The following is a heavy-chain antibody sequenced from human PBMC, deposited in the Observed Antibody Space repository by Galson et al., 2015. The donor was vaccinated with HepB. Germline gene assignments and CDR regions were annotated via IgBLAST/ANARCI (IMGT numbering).Heavy chain of an antibody. V-gene: IGHV3-21*01. CDR2: ISSSSSYI. CDR3: ANVDREDRASDY. CDR1: GFTFSSYS. J-gene: IGHJ4*02. Sequence: SLRLSCAASGFTFSSYSMNWVRQAPGKGLEWVSSISSSSSYIYYADSVKGRFTISRDNAKNSLYLQMNSLGAEDTAVYYCANVDREDRASDYWGQGTLVTVSS. D-gene: IGHD1-14*01.